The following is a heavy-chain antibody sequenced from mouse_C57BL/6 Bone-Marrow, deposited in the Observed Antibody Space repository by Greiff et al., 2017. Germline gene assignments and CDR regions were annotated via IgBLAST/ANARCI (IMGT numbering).Heavy chain of an antibody. J-gene: IGHJ1*03. CDR1: GYSITSGYY. V-gene: IGHV3-6*01. CDR2: ISYDGSN. CDR3: ARGLPNRYFDV. D-gene: IGHD1-2*01. Sequence: EVKLQESGPGLVKPSQSLSLTCSVTGYSITSGYYWNWIRQFPGNKLEWMGYISYDGSNNYNPSLKNRISITRDTSKNQFFLKLNSVTTEDTATYYCARGLPNRYFDVWGTGTTVTVSS.